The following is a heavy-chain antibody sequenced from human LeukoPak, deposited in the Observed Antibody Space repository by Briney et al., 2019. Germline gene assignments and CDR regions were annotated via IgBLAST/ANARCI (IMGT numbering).Heavy chain of an antibody. CDR3: ARERPYYYDSSGFPLGTWYYGMDV. CDR2: ISSSGSTI. D-gene: IGHD3-22*01. V-gene: IGHV3-48*03. Sequence: GGSLRLSCAASGFTFSSYEMTWVARAPGKGLEWVSYISSSGSTIYYADSVKGRFTIPRDNAKNSLYLQMNSLRAEDTAVYYCARERPYYYDSSGFPLGTWYYGMDVWGQGTTVTVSS. J-gene: IGHJ6*02. CDR1: GFTFSSYE.